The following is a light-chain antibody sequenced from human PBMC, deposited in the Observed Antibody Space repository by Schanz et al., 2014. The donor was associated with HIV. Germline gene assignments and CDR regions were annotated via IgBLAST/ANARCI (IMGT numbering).Light chain of an antibody. CDR3: SSYTSSSTLG. Sequence: QSALTQPASVSGSPGQSITISCTGTSSDVGGYSYVSWYQHHPGKAPKLMIYDVSNRPSGVSNRFSGSKSGNTASLTISGLQAEDEADYYCSSYTSSSTLGFGGGTKLTVL. J-gene: IGLJ3*02. CDR1: SSDVGGYSY. V-gene: IGLV2-14*03. CDR2: DVS.